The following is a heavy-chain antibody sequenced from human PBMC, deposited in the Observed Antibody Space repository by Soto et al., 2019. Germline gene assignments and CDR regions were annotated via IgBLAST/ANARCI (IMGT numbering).Heavy chain of an antibody. V-gene: IGHV3-23*01. D-gene: IGHD6-13*01. CDR3: AKGGDSSSWKNWFDP. Sequence: EVQLLESGGGLVQPGGSLRLSCAASGFTFSNYAMTWVRQAPGKGLEWVSGISGSGSSIYYADSVKGRFTISRDNSKNTEYLQMNSLRAEDTAVYYCAKGGDSSSWKNWFDPWGQGTLVTVSS. CDR1: GFTFSNYA. CDR2: ISGSGSSI. J-gene: IGHJ5*02.